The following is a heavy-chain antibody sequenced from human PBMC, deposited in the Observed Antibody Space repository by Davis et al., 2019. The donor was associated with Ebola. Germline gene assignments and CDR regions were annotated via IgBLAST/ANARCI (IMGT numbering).Heavy chain of an antibody. V-gene: IGHV1-69*13. CDR2: IIPIFGTA. J-gene: IGHJ4*02. CDR1: GYTFTSYG. CDR3: ARDLGRDSSGLLRDY. D-gene: IGHD3-22*01. Sequence: SVKGSCKASGYTFTSYGISWVRQAPGQGLEWMGGIIPIFGTANYAQKFQGRVTITADESTSTAYMELSSLRSEDTAVYYCARDLGRDSSGLLRDYWGQGTLVTVSS.